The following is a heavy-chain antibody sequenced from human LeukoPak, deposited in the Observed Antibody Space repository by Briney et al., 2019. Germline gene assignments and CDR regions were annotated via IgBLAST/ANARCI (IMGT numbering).Heavy chain of an antibody. Sequence: GGSLRLSCAASGFTLSSYWMHWVRQAPGKGLVWVSRINSDGSSTSYADSVKGRFTISRDNAKNTLYLQMNSLRAEDTAVYYCARSGYERTFDYWGQGTLVTVSS. CDR2: INSDGSST. J-gene: IGHJ4*02. D-gene: IGHD5-12*01. CDR1: GFTLSSYW. V-gene: IGHV3-74*01. CDR3: ARSGYERTFDY.